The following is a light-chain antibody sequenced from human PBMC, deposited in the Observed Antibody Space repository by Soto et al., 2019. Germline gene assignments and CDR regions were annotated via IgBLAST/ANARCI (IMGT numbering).Light chain of an antibody. CDR3: QQYGSSPRT. CDR2: GAS. Sequence: EIVLTQSPGTLSLSPGERATLSCRASQSVSSIFLAWYQHKPGQAPRLLIYGASTRATVIPDRFSGSGSGTDFLLTISRLEPEDFAVYYCQQYGSSPRTFGHGTKVEIK. V-gene: IGKV3-20*01. J-gene: IGKJ1*01. CDR1: QSVSSIF.